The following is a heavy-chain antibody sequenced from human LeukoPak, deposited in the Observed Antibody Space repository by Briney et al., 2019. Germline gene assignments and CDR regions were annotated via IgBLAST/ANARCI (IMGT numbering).Heavy chain of an antibody. CDR1: GGSFSGYY. J-gene: IGHJ4*02. CDR2: INHSGST. V-gene: IGHV4-34*01. D-gene: IGHD3-10*01. Sequence: SETLSLTCAVYGGSFSGYYWSWIRQPPGKGLEWIGEINHSGSTNYNPSLKSRVTISVDTSKNQFSLKLSSVTAADTAVYYCARGRGSGSNYFDYWGQGTLVTVSS. CDR3: ARGRGSGSNYFDY.